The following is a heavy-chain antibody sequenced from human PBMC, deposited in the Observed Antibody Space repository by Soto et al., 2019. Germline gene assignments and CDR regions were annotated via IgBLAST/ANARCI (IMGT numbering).Heavy chain of an antibody. Sequence: SVKVSCKASGGTFSSYAISWVLQAPGQGLEWMGGIIPIFGTANYAQKFQGRVTIAADESTSTAYMELSSLRSEDTAVYYRARAYYYDSSATYYYYGMDVWGQGTTVTVSS. CDR1: GGTFSSYA. CDR2: IIPIFGTA. J-gene: IGHJ6*02. V-gene: IGHV1-69*13. D-gene: IGHD3-22*01. CDR3: ARAYYYDSSATYYYYGMDV.